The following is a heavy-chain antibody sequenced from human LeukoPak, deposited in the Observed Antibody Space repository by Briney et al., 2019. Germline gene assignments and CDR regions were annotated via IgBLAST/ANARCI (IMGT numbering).Heavy chain of an antibody. CDR1: GYTFTGYY. J-gene: IGHJ6*03. CDR2: INPNSGGT. V-gene: IGHV1-2*06. Sequence: ASVKVSCKAFGYTFTGYYMHWVRQAPGQGLEWMGRINPNSGGTNYAQKFQGRVTMTRDTSISTAYMELSRLRSDDTAVYYCARARGWLQEPYYYYYMDVWGKGTTVTVSS. D-gene: IGHD5-24*01. CDR3: ARARGWLQEPYYYYYMDV.